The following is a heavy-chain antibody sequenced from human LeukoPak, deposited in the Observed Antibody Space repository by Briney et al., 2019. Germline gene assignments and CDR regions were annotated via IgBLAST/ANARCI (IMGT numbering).Heavy chain of an antibody. CDR2: IISSSSTI. CDR3: ARGGYSSSWYISRDY. V-gene: IGHV3-48*04. D-gene: IGHD6-13*01. CDR1: GFTFSSHS. J-gene: IGHJ4*02. Sequence: GGSLRLSCAASGFTFSSHSMNWVRQAPGKGLEWVSYIISSSSTIYYADSVKGRFTISRDNAKNSLYLQMNSLRAEDTAVYYCARGGYSSSWYISRDYWGPGTLVTVSS.